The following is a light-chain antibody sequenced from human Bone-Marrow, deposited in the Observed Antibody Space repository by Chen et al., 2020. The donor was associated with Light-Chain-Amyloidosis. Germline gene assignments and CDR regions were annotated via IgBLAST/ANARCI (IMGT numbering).Light chain of an antibody. CDR1: SSDVGVDNH. CDR3: SSYTITNTLV. CDR2: EVT. Sequence: QSALTKLPSVSGPPGQSITISCTGTSSDVGVDNHVSWYQQHPDKAPKLMIYEVTNRPSWVPDRFSGSKSDNTASLTISGLQTEDEADYFCSSYTITNTLVFGSGTRVTVL. V-gene: IGLV2-14*01. J-gene: IGLJ1*01.